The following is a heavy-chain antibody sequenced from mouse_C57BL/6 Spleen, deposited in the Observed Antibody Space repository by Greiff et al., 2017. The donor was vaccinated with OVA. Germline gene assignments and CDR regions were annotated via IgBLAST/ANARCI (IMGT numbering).Heavy chain of an antibody. D-gene: IGHD2-1*01. CDR3: VSYGNYGAMDY. CDR2: IRSKSNNYAT. J-gene: IGHJ4*01. Sequence: GGGLVQPKGSLKLSCAASGFSFNTYAMNWVRQAPGKGLEWVARIRSKSNNYATYYADSVKDRFTISRDDSESMLYLQMNNLKTEDTAMYYCVSYGNYGAMDYWGQGTSVTVSS. V-gene: IGHV10-1*01. CDR1: GFSFNTYA.